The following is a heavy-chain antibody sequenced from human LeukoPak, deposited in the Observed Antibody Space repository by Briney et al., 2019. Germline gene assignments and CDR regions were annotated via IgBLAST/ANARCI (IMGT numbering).Heavy chain of an antibody. CDR1: GYTFTGYY. D-gene: IGHD4-11*01. CDR2: INPNSGGT. V-gene: IGHV1-2*02. J-gene: IGHJ5*02. Sequence: ASVKVSCKASGYTFTGYYIHWVRQAPGQGLEWMGWINPNSGGTNYAQNFQGRVTMTRDTSISTAYMELSRLRSDDTAVYYCARDWVTVKTPWIDPWGQGTLITVSS. CDR3: ARDWVTVKTPWIDP.